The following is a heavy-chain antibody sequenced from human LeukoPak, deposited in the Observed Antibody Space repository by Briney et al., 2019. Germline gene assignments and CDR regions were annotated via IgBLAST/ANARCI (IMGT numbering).Heavy chain of an antibody. CDR1: GFTFSSYS. Sequence: GGSLRLSCAASGFTFSSYSMNWVRQAPGKGLEWVSSISSSSSYIYYADSVKGRFTISRDNAKNSLYLQMNSLRAEDTAVYYCARGEAAAGTMGTKYYYYYYGMDVWGQGTTVTVSS. D-gene: IGHD6-13*01. V-gene: IGHV3-21*01. CDR2: ISSSSSYI. CDR3: ARGEAAAGTMGTKYYYYYYGMDV. J-gene: IGHJ6*02.